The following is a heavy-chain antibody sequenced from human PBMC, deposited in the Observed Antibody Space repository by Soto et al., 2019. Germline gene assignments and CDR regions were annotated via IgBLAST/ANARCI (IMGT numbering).Heavy chain of an antibody. Sequence: PGGSLRLSCAASGFVFARNDMNWVRQRPGKGLEWVSNINYSGVSTYYSDAVKGRFTISRDNSRNILHLEMYSLTVDDTAVYYCVSDPNWEWGYWGQGTPVTVSS. CDR2: INYSGVST. CDR3: VSDPNWEWGY. V-gene: IGHV3-23*01. CDR1: GFVFARND. D-gene: IGHD1-26*01. J-gene: IGHJ4*02.